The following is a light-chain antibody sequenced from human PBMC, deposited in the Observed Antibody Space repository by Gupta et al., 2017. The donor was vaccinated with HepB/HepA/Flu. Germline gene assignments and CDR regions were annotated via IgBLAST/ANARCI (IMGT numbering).Light chain of an antibody. J-gene: IGLJ2*01. Sequence: QSALTPPAFVVAHPGQSITISCTGTNSDVASYNLVSWYQQHPGKPPKLMIYEVSKRPAAVTNRFSGSKSGTTASLTISGLQAEDEADYFCCSYVGSNTMVFGGGTKLTVL. V-gene: IGLV2-23*02. CDR3: CSYVGSNTMV. CDR2: EVS. CDR1: NSDVASYNL.